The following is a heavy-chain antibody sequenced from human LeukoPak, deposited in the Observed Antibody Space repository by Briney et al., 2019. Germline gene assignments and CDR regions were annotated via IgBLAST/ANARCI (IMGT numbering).Heavy chain of an antibody. J-gene: IGHJ4*02. CDR2: IRYDGSNK. CDR3: AKAPSPHDYYDSSGFDY. V-gene: IGHV3-30*02. CDR1: GFTFSSYG. Sequence: GGSLRLSCAASGFTFSSYGMHWVRQAPGKGLEWVAFIRYDGSNKYYADSVKGRFTISRDNSKNTLYLQMNSLRAEDTAVYYCAKAPSPHDYYDSSGFDYWGQGTLVTVSS. D-gene: IGHD3-22*01.